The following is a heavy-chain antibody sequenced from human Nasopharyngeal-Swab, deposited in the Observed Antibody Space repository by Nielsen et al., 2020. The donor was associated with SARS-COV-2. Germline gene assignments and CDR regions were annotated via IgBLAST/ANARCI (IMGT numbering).Heavy chain of an antibody. CDR1: GFTFSSYD. CDR2: IGTAGDT. V-gene: IGHV3-13*01. CDR3: ARVRSLAGHDAFDI. J-gene: IGHJ3*02. Sequence: GGSLRLSCAASGFTFSSYDMHWVRQATGKGLEWVSAIGTAGDTYYPGSVKGRFTISRENAKNSLYLQMNSLRAEDTAVYYCARVRSLAGHDAFDIWGQGTMVTVSS. D-gene: IGHD6-19*01.